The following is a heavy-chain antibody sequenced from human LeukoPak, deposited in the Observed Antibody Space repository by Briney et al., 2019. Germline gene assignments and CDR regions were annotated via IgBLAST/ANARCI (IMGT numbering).Heavy chain of an antibody. CDR2: IWQDGGEK. CDR3: ARLRGSSY. V-gene: IGHV3-7*01. CDR1: GFTFTNYW. D-gene: IGHD3-16*01. J-gene: IGHJ4*02. Sequence: GGSLRLSCAASGFTFTNYWMTCVRQAPGKGLEWVANIWQDGGEKYYVDSVKGRFTISRDNTKHPLYLQMNSLGAEATAVYYCARLRGSSYWGRGTLVTVSS.